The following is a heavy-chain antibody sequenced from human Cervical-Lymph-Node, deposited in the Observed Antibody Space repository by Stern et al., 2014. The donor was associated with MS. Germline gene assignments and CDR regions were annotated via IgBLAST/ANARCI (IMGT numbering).Heavy chain of an antibody. CDR2: INSDGSST. D-gene: IGHD6-19*01. CDR3: ARYRQWLAYYYYYGMDV. J-gene: IGHJ6*02. Sequence: EVQLVESGGGLVQPGGSLRLSCAASGFTFSSYWMHWVRQAPGKGLVWVSRINSDGSSTSYADSVKGRFTISRDNAKNTLYLQMNSLRAEETAVYYCARYRQWLAYYYYYGMDVWGQGTTVTVSS. V-gene: IGHV3-74*02. CDR1: GFTFSSYW.